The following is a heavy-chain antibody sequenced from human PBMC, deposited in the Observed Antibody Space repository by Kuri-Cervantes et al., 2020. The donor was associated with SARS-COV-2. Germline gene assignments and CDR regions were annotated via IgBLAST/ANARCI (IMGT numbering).Heavy chain of an antibody. CDR1: GFTFSSYG. V-gene: IGHV3-33*06. CDR2: IWYDGSNK. CDR3: AKDLGFGELLSGVVNDY. Sequence: LSLTCAASGFTFSSYGMHWVRQAPGKGLEWVAVIWYDGSNKYYADSVKGRFTISRDNSKNTLYLQMNSLRAEDTAVYYCAKDLGFGELLSGVVNDYWGQETLVTVSS. D-gene: IGHD3-10*01. J-gene: IGHJ4*02.